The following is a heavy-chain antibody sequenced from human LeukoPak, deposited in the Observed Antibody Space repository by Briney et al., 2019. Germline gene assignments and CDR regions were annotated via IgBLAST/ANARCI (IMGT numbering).Heavy chain of an antibody. V-gene: IGHV3-30-3*01. Sequence: GVSLRLSCAASGFTFSSYAMHWVRQAPGKGLEWVAVVSFDGDNKYYADSVKDRFTISRDNSQNTLYPQLNSLRAEDTAVYYCARDWTLNYWGQGTLVTVSS. J-gene: IGHJ4*02. CDR3: ARDWTLNY. D-gene: IGHD3/OR15-3a*01. CDR2: VSFDGDNK. CDR1: GFTFSSYA.